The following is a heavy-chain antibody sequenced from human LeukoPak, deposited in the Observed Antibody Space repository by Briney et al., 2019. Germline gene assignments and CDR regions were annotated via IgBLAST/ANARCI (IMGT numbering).Heavy chain of an antibody. CDR1: GGTFSSYA. D-gene: IGHD3-22*01. J-gene: IGHJ3*02. V-gene: IGHV1-69*13. CDR2: IIPIFGTA. CDR3: ARLRYYDSSGKENAFDI. Sequence: SVKVSCKASGGTFSSYAISWVRQAPGQGLEWMGGIIPIFGTANYAQKFQGRVTITADESTSTAYMELSSLRSEDTAVYCCARLRYYDSSGKENAFDIWGQGTMVTVSS.